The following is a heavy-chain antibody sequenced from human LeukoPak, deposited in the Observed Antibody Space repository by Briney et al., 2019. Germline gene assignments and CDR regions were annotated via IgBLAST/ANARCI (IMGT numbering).Heavy chain of an antibody. J-gene: IGHJ4*02. CDR1: GFTFSSYA. D-gene: IGHD3-3*01. CDR2: ISYDGSNK. Sequence: PGGSLRLSCAASGFTFSSYAMHWVRQAPGKGLEWVAVISYDGSNKYYADSVKGRFTISRDNSKNTLYLQMNSLRAEDTAVYYCARGWSYDFWSGYSFWGQGTLVTVSS. CDR3: ARGWSYDFWSGYSF. V-gene: IGHV3-30-3*01.